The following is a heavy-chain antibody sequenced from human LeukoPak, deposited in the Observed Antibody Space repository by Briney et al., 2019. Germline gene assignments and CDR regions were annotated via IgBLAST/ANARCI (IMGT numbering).Heavy chain of an antibody. Sequence: ASVKVSCKTSGYTFTSYGISWVRQGPGQGLEWMGWISSNFVNTNYAQKFQGRVTMTTDPSTSTVYMELRSLRSDDTAVYYCASGSQGWFDPWGQGTLVTVSS. J-gene: IGHJ5*02. CDR1: GYTFTSYG. D-gene: IGHD1-26*01. V-gene: IGHV1-18*01. CDR3: ASGSQGWFDP. CDR2: ISSNFVNT.